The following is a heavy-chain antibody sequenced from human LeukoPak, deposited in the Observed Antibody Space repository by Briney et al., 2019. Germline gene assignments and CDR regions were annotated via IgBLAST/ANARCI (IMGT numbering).Heavy chain of an antibody. CDR2: ISYDGSNK. CDR1: GFTFSSYA. CDR3: ARAQYFDY. Sequence: GRSLRLSCAASGFTFSSYAMHWVRQAPGKGLEWVAVISYDGSNKYYADSVKGRFTISRDNSKNTLYLQMNSLRAEDTAVYYCARAQYFDYRGQGTLVTVSS. V-gene: IGHV3-30*01. J-gene: IGHJ4*02.